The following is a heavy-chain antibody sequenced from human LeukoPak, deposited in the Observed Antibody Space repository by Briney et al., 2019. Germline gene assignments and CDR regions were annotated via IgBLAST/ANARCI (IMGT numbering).Heavy chain of an antibody. Sequence: ASVKVSCKVSGYTLTELSMHWVRRAPGKGLEWMGGFDPEDGETIYAQKFQGRVTMTEDTSTDTAYMELSSLRSEDTAVYYCATAAARPHYYYYMDVWGKGTTVTVSS. CDR1: GYTLTELS. CDR3: ATAAARPHYYYYMDV. J-gene: IGHJ6*03. V-gene: IGHV1-24*01. D-gene: IGHD6-6*01. CDR2: FDPEDGET.